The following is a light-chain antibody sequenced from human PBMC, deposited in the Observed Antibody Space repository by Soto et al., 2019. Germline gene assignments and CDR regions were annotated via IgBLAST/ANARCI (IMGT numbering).Light chain of an antibody. CDR1: QDINNY. CDR2: DVS. V-gene: IGKV1-33*01. Sequence: IKMTQSPSSLSASVGDRVTITCQASQDINNYLNWYQQKPGKAPKLLIHDVSKLETGVPSRFSGSGSGTDFSFTISRLQAEDIATYYCQQYDNLPLTFGGGTKVDIK. CDR3: QQYDNLPLT. J-gene: IGKJ4*01.